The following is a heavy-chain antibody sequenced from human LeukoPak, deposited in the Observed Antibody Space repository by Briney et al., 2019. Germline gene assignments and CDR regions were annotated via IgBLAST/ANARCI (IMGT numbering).Heavy chain of an antibody. V-gene: IGHV4-59*01. D-gene: IGHD6-6*01. CDR3: ARGREYSSSCFDY. CDR1: GGSISDYY. CDR2: IYYSGST. J-gene: IGHJ4*02. Sequence: SGTLSLTCTVSGGSISDYYWSWIRQPPGKGLEWIGDIYYSGSTNYNPSLKSRVTISVDTSKNQFSLKLSSVTAADTAVYYCARGREYSSSCFDYWGQGTLVTVSS.